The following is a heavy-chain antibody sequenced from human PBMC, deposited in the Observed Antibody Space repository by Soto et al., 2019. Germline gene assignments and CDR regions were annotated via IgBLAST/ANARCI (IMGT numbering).Heavy chain of an antibody. CDR2: IYYSGSS. J-gene: IGHJ4*02. D-gene: IGHD3-16*02. V-gene: IGHV4-59*01. CDR1: GGSISSYY. Sequence: TSETLSLTCTVSGGSISSYYWSWIRQPPGKGLEWIGYIYYSGSSNYNPSLKSRVTISVDTSKNQFSLKLSSVTAADTAVYYCARNDYIWGSYRTEYYFDYWGQGTLVTVSS. CDR3: ARNDYIWGSYRTEYYFDY.